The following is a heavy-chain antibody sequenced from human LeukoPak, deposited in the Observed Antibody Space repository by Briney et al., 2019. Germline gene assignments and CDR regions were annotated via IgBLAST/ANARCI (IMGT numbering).Heavy chain of an antibody. V-gene: IGHV4-59*01. CDR1: GGSICSYY. J-gene: IGHJ3*02. Sequence: PSETLSLTCTVSGGSICSYYWSWIRQPPGKGLEWIGYIYYSGSTNYNPSLKSRVTISVDTSKNQFSLKLSSVTAADTAVYHCARDFNYDSSGYYYRGGAFDIWGQGTMVTVSS. D-gene: IGHD3-22*01. CDR2: IYYSGST. CDR3: ARDFNYDSSGYYYRGGAFDI.